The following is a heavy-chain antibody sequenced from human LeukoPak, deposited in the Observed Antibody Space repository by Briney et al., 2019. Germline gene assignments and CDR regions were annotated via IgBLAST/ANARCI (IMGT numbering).Heavy chain of an antibody. CDR2: ISAYNGNT. CDR3: ARETRSPYYYDSSGYLVDY. J-gene: IGHJ4*02. V-gene: IGHV1-18*01. CDR1: GYTFTSYG. D-gene: IGHD3-22*01. Sequence: ASAKVSCKASGYTFTSYGISWGRQAPGQGLEWMGWISAYNGNTNYAQKLQGRVTMTTDTSTSTAYMELRSLRSDDTAVYYCARETRSPYYYDSSGYLVDYWGQGTLVTVSS.